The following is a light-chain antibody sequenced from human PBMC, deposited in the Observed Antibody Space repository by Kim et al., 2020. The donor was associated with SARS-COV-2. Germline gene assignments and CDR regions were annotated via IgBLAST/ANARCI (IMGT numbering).Light chain of an antibody. V-gene: IGKV3-20*01. CDR1: QSVNSNF. CDR2: SAS. CDR3: QQYGSSPPT. J-gene: IGKJ1*01. Sequence: SPGQKATLSCRASQSVNSNFLAWYQQKPGQAPRLLIESASSRASGIPDRFSGSGSGTDFTLTISRLEPEDFAVYTCQQYGSSPPTFGQGTKVDIK.